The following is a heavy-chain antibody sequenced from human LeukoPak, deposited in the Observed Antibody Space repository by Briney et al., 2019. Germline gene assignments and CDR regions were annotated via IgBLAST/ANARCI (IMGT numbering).Heavy chain of an antibody. CDR1: GYTFTSYY. V-gene: IGHV1-46*01. D-gene: IGHD3-22*01. Sequence: ASVTVSSKASGYTFTSYYMHWVRQAPGQGLEWMGIINPSGGSTSYAQKFQGRVTMTRDTSTSTVYMELSSLRSEDTAVYYCARDRYYYDSSGYIRGISFDYWGQGTLVTVSS. J-gene: IGHJ4*02. CDR3: ARDRYYYDSSGYIRGISFDY. CDR2: INPSGGST.